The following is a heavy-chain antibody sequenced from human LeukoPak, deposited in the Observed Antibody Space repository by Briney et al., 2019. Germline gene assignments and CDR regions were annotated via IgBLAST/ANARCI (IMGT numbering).Heavy chain of an antibody. CDR2: INHSGST. CDR1: GGSFSGYY. J-gene: IGHJ4*02. V-gene: IGHV4-34*01. CDR3: ARGRRGYSYGYRGFDY. D-gene: IGHD5-18*01. Sequence: SETLSLTCAVYGGSFSGYYWSWIRQPPGKGLEWIGEINHSGSTNYNPSLKSRVTISVDTSKNQFSLKLSSVTAADTAVYDCARGRRGYSYGYRGFDYWGQGTLVTVSS.